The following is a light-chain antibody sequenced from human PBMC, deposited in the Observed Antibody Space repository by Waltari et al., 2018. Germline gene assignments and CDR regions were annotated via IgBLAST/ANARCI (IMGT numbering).Light chain of an antibody. CDR2: ATN. CDR1: TGAVTGGHD. CDR3: LLSYSGARV. V-gene: IGLV7-46*01. Sequence: QAVVTQEPSLTGSPGGTVALTCGSSTGAVTGGHDPYWFQQKPGHAPKTLIYATNNKHPWTPDRFSGSLLECNAALTLPGAHPEDEAEYYCLLSYSGARVFGGGAKLTVL. J-gene: IGLJ3*02.